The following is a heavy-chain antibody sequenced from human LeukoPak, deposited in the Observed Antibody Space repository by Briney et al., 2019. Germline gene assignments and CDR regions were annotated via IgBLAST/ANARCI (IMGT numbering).Heavy chain of an antibody. V-gene: IGHV3-7*01. CDR1: GFTFRSYC. CDR2: IQADGSEK. D-gene: IGHD6-19*01. CDR3: ARDSTVATYYGVDV. J-gene: IGHJ6*02. Sequence: PAGSLRLSCAASGFTFRSYCLSWVRQAPGKGLAWVANIQADGSEKNYIDSVQGRFTISRDNAKTSLYLQMNSLRADDTAVYYCARDSTVATYYGVDVWGQGTTVTVSS.